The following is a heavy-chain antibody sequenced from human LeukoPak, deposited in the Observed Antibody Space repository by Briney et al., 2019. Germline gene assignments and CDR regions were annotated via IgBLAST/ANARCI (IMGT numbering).Heavy chain of an antibody. J-gene: IGHJ4*02. D-gene: IGHD6-19*01. CDR1: GFTFSSYW. Sequence: SGGSLRLSCAASGFTFSSYWMSWVRQAPGKGLEWVANIKQDGSDKYYVDSVKGRFTISRDNAKNSLYLQLNSLRAEDTAVYYCARDAGSGYFDYWGQGTLVTVSS. CDR3: ARDAGSGYFDY. CDR2: IKQDGSDK. V-gene: IGHV3-7*01.